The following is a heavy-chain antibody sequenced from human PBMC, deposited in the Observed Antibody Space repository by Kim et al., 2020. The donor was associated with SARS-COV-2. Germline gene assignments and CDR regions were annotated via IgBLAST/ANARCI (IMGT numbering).Heavy chain of an antibody. Sequence: GGSLRLSCAASGFTFSSYAMHWVRQAPGKGLEWVAVISYDGSNKYYADSVKGRFTISRDNSKNMLYLQMNSLRAEDTAVYYCARGLVVRGVIDYYYYGM. CDR2: ISYDGSNK. V-gene: IGHV3-30-3*01. J-gene: IGHJ6*01. D-gene: IGHD3-10*01. CDR1: GFTFSSYA. CDR3: ARGLVVRGVIDYYYYGM.